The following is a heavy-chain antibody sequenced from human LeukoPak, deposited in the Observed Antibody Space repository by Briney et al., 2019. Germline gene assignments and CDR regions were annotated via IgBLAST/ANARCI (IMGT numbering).Heavy chain of an antibody. J-gene: IGHJ4*02. CDR3: AKDNYYDSSGLFDY. Sequence: GRSLRLSCAASGFTFDDYATHWVRQAPGKGLEWVSGISWNSGSIGYADSVKGRFTISRDNAKNSLYLQMNSLRAEDTALYYCAKDNYYDSSGLFDYWGQGTLVTVSS. CDR2: ISWNSGSI. V-gene: IGHV3-9*01. CDR1: GFTFDDYA. D-gene: IGHD3-22*01.